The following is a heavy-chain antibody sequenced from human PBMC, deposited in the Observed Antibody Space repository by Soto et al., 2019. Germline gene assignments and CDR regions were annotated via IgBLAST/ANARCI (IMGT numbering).Heavy chain of an antibody. Sequence: GGSLRLSCAAPGFTFSNAWMSWVRQAPGKGLEWVGRIKSKTDGGTTDYAAPVKGRFTISRDDSKNTLYLQMNSLKTEDTAVYYCTTGVGAYYYDSSGYYHWDYWGQGTLVTVSS. D-gene: IGHD3-22*01. CDR1: GFTFSNAW. CDR3: TTGVGAYYYDSSGYYHWDY. J-gene: IGHJ4*02. CDR2: IKSKTDGGTT. V-gene: IGHV3-15*01.